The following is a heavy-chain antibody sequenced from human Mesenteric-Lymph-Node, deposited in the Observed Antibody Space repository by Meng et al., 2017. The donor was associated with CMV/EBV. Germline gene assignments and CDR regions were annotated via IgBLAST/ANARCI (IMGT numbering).Heavy chain of an antibody. D-gene: IGHD3-10*01. Sequence: GGSLRLSCAASGFTFSGYGMHWVRQAPGKGLEWVAFIRYDESYKDYVDSVKGRFTISRDNSKNTMSLQMNSLRGEDTAVYYCARQEGTSNFMRLDPWGQGTLVTVSS. CDR1: GFTFSGYG. V-gene: IGHV3-30*02. CDR3: ARQEGTSNFMRLDP. J-gene: IGHJ5*02. CDR2: IRYDESYK.